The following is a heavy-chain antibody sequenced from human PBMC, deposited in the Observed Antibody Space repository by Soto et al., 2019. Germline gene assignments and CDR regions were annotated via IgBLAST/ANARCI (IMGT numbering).Heavy chain of an antibody. J-gene: IGHJ6*02. CDR1: GFTFSSYW. CDR3: ARGSDFWSGYYPYYYYGMDV. CDR2: INSDGSST. Sequence: PGGSLRLSCAASGFTFSSYWVHWVRQAPGKGLVWVSRINSDGSSTSYADSVKGRFTISRDNAKNTLYLQMNSLRAEDTAVYYCARGSDFWSGYYPYYYYGMDVWGQGTTVTVSS. V-gene: IGHV3-74*01. D-gene: IGHD3-3*01.